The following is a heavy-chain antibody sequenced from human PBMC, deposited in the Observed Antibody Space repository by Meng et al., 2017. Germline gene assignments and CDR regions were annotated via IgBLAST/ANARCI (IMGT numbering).Heavy chain of an antibody. V-gene: IGHV3-66*02. Sequence: EGRVVESGGGLGQPGGSLRLSCAASGFTVSSNYMSWVRQAPGKGLEWVSVIYSGGSTYYADSVKGRFTISRDNSKNTLYLQMNSLRAEDTAVYFCATGAAAADHWGQGTLVTVSS. CDR2: IYSGGST. D-gene: IGHD6-13*01. J-gene: IGHJ4*02. CDR1: GFTVSSNY. CDR3: ATGAAAADH.